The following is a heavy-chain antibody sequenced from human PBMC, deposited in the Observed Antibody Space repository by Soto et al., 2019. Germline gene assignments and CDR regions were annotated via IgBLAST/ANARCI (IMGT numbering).Heavy chain of an antibody. V-gene: IGHV4-59*01. Sequence: PSETLSLTCTVSGGSISSYYWSWIRQPPGKGLEWIGYIYYSGSTNYNPSLKSRVTISVDTSKNQFSLKLSSVTAADTAVYYCGRVSEYSGYDRPYFDYWGQGTLVTVSS. D-gene: IGHD5-12*01. CDR2: IYYSGST. J-gene: IGHJ4*02. CDR3: GRVSEYSGYDRPYFDY. CDR1: GGSISSYY.